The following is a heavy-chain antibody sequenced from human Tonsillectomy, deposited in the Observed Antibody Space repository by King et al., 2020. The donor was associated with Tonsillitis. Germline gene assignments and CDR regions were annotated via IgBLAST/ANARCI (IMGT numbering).Heavy chain of an antibody. J-gene: IGHJ5*02. CDR2: ILWNDEK. CDR1: GFSLSNARMG. D-gene: IGHD3-22*01. Sequence: LTLKESGPVLVKPTETLTLTCTVSGFSLSNARMGVSWIRQPPGKALEWLAHILWNDEKSYSTSLKSRLTISKDTSKSQVVLTMTNMDPVDTATYYCARISTYYYDSSGYYSPNWFDPWGQGTLVTVSS. V-gene: IGHV2-26*01. CDR3: ARISTYYYDSSGYYSPNWFDP.